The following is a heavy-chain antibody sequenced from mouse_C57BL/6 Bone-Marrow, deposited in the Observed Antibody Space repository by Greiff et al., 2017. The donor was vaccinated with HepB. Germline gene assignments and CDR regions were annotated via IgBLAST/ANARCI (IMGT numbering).Heavy chain of an antibody. V-gene: IGHV1-15*01. CDR2: IDPETGGT. Sequence: VQLVESGAELVRPGASVTLSCKASGYTFTDYEMHWVKQTPVHGLEWIGAIDPETGGTAYNQKFKGKAILTADKSSSTAYMELRSLTSEDSAVYYCTRRAGTDWYFDVWGTGTTVTVSS. CDR3: TRRAGTDWYFDV. J-gene: IGHJ1*03. CDR1: GYTFTDYE. D-gene: IGHD4-1*01.